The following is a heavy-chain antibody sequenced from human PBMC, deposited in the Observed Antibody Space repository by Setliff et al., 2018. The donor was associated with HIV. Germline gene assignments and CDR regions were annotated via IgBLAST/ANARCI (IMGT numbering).Heavy chain of an antibody. V-gene: IGHV4-38-2*01. Sequence: SETLSLTCAVSGYSISSDYYWGWIRQPPGKGLEWIGSFSPRGRTYQNGSLKNRVTISVDRSRNQFSLKLTSVTAADTAIYYCASTTSGVSGSYPAHAFDIWGQGTMATVSS. J-gene: IGHJ3*02. CDR1: GYSISSDYY. D-gene: IGHD3-10*01. CDR2: FSPRGRT. CDR3: ASTTSGVSGSYPAHAFDI.